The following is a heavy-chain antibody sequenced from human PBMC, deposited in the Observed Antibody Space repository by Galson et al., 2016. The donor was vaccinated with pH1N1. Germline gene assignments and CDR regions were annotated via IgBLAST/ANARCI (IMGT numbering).Heavy chain of an antibody. CDR3: ARDPKWTTWVGPFDY. V-gene: IGHV3-74*01. CDR2: INIDGGTT. D-gene: IGHD2/OR15-2a*01. CDR1: GFTFSDYW. J-gene: IGHJ4*02. Sequence: SLRLSCAASGFTFSDYWMHWARQAPGKGLVWVSHINIDGGTTVYADSVKGRFTISRDNSKNTVSLQLNSLRSDDTAIYYCARDPKWTTWVGPFDYWGQGTLVTAAS.